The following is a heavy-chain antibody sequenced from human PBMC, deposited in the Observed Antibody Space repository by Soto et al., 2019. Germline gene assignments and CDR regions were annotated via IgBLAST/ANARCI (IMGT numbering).Heavy chain of an antibody. CDR3: ARDPGRDGYYYYYMDV. D-gene: IGHD2-15*01. Sequence: SETLSLTCTVSGGSISSYYWSWIRQPPGMGLEWIGYIYYSGSTNYNPSLKSRVTISVDTSKNQFSLKLSSVTAADTAVYYCARDPGRDGYYYYYMDVWGKGTTVTVSS. V-gene: IGHV4-59*01. CDR2: IYYSGST. CDR1: GGSISSYY. J-gene: IGHJ6*03.